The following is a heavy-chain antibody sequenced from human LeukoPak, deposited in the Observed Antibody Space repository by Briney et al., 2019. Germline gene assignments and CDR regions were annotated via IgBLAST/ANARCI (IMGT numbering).Heavy chain of an antibody. CDR3: AINGGGDSGYGNFDY. J-gene: IGHJ4*02. CDR1: GFTFGDYA. D-gene: IGHD5-12*01. V-gene: IGHV3-9*01. Sequence: GGSLRLSCAVSGFTFGDYAMHWVRQVPGKGLEWVSGINWNSDSIGYADSVKGRFTTSRDNAKNSLYLQMNSLRAEDTAFYYCAINGGGDSGYGNFDYWGQGTLVTVSS. CDR2: INWNSDSI.